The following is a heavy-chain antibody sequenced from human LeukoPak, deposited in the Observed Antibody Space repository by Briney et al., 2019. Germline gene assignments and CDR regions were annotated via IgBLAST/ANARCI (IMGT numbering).Heavy chain of an antibody. CDR1: GFIFDTHD. J-gene: IGHJ4*02. CDR3: ARGGSGYSYGKIDS. D-gene: IGHD5-18*01. CDR2: IKQDGSEK. V-gene: IGHV3-7*01. Sequence: PGGSLRLSCGASGFIFDTHDMHWVRQAPGKGLEWVANIKQDGSEKYYVDSVKGRFTISGDNAKNSLYLQMNSLRDEDMAVYYCARGGSGYSYGKIDSWGQGILVTVSS.